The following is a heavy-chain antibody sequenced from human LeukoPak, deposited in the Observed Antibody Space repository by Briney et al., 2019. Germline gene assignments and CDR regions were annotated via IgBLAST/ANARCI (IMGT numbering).Heavy chain of an antibody. Sequence: PGGSLRLSCAASGFTFSSYAMHWVRQAPGKGLEWVAVISYDGSNKYYADSVKGRFTISRDNSKNTLYLQMNSLRAEDTAVYYCAKGSSSWTSEEYFQHWGQGTLVTVSS. CDR1: GFTFSSYA. J-gene: IGHJ1*01. V-gene: IGHV3-30-3*01. CDR3: AKGSSSWTSEEYFQH. D-gene: IGHD6-13*01. CDR2: ISYDGSNK.